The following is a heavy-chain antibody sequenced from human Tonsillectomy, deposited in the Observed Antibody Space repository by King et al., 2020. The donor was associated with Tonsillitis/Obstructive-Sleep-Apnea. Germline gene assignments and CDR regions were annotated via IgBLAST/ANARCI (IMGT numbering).Heavy chain of an antibody. CDR1: GFTFSNYW. CDR3: ARVSLEDQLPLSY. Sequence: VQLVESGGGLVQPGGSLRLSCAASGFTFSNYWMHWVRQAPGKGLVWVSRINSDGSSTNYADSVKGRFTISRDNAKNTLYLQMNSLRAEDTAVYYCARVSLEDQLPLSYWGQGTLVTVSS. V-gene: IGHV3-74*02. CDR2: INSDGSST. D-gene: IGHD2-2*01. J-gene: IGHJ4*02.